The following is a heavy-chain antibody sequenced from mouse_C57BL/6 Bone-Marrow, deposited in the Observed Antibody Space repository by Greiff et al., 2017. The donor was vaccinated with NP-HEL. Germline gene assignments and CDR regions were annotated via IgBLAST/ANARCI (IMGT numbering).Heavy chain of an antibody. D-gene: IGHD1-1*01. V-gene: IGHV1-76*01. J-gene: IGHJ4*01. CDR2: IYPGSGNT. CDR1: GYTFTDYY. Sequence: VQLQQSGAELVRPGASVKLSCKASGYTFTDYYINWVKQRPGQGLEWIARIYPGSGNTYYNEKFKGKATLTADKSSSTAYMQLSSLTSEDSAFYFCARRRTTVVATDAMDYWGQGTSVTVSS. CDR3: ARRRTTVVATDAMDY.